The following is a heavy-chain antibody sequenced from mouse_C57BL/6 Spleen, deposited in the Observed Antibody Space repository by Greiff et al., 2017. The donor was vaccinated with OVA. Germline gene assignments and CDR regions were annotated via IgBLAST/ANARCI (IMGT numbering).Heavy chain of an antibody. V-gene: IGHV14-1*01. CDR2: IDPGDGDT. D-gene: IGHD2-1*01. CDR3: ATHGNGDY. J-gene: IGHJ2*01. CDR1: GFNIKDYY. Sequence: VQLQQSGAELVRPGASVKLSCTASGFNIKDYYMHWVKQRPEQGLEWIGRIDPGDGDTAYAPKFKGKATMTADTSSNTAYLQRSSLTSEDTAVYYWATHGNGDYWGQGTTLTVSS.